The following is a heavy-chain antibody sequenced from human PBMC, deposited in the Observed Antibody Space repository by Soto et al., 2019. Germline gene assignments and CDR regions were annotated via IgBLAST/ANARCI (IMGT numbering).Heavy chain of an antibody. D-gene: IGHD2-2*01. CDR2: IDSYGSST. Sequence: EVQLVESGGGLVQPGGSLRLACAASGFTFSRHWMHWVRQAPGKGLVWVSRIDSYGSSTHYADSVEGRFTISRDNAKNTLYLQMNRLRAEDTAVYYCASPVVPAAMGGPYFYGIDVWGQGPTVTVSS. J-gene: IGHJ6*02. V-gene: IGHV3-74*01. CDR1: GFTFSRHW. CDR3: ASPVVPAAMGGPYFYGIDV.